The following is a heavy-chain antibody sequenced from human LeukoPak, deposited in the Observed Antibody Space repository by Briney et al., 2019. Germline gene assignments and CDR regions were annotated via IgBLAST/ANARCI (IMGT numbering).Heavy chain of an antibody. CDR3: AKNLAVIAARRTPFDY. J-gene: IGHJ4*02. D-gene: IGHD6-6*01. V-gene: IGHV3-30*18. Sequence: GRSLRLSCAASGFTFSSYGMHWVRQAPGKGLEWVAVISYDGSNKYYADSVKGRFTISRDNSKNALYLQMNSLRAEDTAVYYCAKNLAVIAARRTPFDYWGQGTLVTVSS. CDR1: GFTFSSYG. CDR2: ISYDGSNK.